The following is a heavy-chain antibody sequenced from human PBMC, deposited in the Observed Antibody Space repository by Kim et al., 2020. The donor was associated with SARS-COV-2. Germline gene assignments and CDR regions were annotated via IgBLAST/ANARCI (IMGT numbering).Heavy chain of an antibody. D-gene: IGHD3-9*01. Sequence: SETLSLTCTVSGGSISSGGYYWSWIRQHPGKGLEWIGYIYYSGSTYYNPSLKSRVTISVDTSKNQFSLKLSSVTAADTAVYYCARGFYDILTGPPPYGMDVWGQGTTVTISS. CDR3: ARGFYDILTGPPPYGMDV. J-gene: IGHJ6*02. CDR2: IYYSGST. CDR1: GGSISSGGYY. V-gene: IGHV4-31*03.